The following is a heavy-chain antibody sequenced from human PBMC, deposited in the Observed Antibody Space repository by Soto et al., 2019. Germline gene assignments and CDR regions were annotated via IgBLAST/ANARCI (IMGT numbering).Heavy chain of an antibody. D-gene: IGHD5-18*01. Sequence: QVQLVESGGGVVQPGRSLRLSCAASGFSFNTYGFHWVRQAPNKGLEWVAVIWSDGNNKYYAESVKGRFTISRDSSDNTLYLQMNSLRAEDTAVYYCARIQVDTIMALDYWGQGTLVTVSS. CDR3: ARIQVDTIMALDY. J-gene: IGHJ4*02. CDR1: GFSFNTYG. CDR2: IWSDGNNK. V-gene: IGHV3-33*01.